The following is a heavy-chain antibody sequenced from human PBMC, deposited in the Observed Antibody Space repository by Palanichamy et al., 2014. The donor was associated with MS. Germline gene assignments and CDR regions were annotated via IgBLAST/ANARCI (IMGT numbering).Heavy chain of an antibody. CDR1: GFTFNSYT. Sequence: EVQLLESGGGLVQPGGSLRLSCVVSGFTFNSYTMSWVRQAPGKGLDWVSLISSSGDRAYYADSVKGRFSISRDNSKNTLYLQMDGLRAEDTAVYYCAKKGANSGDYAVFDYWGPGTLVTVS. D-gene: IGHD4-17*01. CDR2: ISSSGDRA. V-gene: IGHV3-23*01. CDR3: AKKGANSGDYAVFDY. J-gene: IGHJ4*02.